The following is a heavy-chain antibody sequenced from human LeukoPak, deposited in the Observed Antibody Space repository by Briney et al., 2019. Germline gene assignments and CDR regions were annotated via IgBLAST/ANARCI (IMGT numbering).Heavy chain of an antibody. CDR1: GFTFSNYA. D-gene: IGHD1-26*01. Sequence: PGGSLRLYCAASGFTFSNYAMTWLRQAQGLGLVWVSGLSGSGSVTYYADSVKGRFTLSRDNPKNTLYLQMNSLRAEDTAVYFCAKYSGSYYYAPNCVSWGQGTLVTVSS. CDR3: AKYSGSYYYAPNCVS. V-gene: IGHV3-23*01. J-gene: IGHJ5*02. CDR2: LSGSGSVT.